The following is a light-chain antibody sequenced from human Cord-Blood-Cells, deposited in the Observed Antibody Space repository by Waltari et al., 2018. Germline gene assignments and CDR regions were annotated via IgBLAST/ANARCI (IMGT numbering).Light chain of an antibody. CDR2: GAS. CDR1: QSVSSSY. CDR3: QQYGSSPLT. V-gene: IGKV3-20*01. Sequence: EIVLTQSPGTLSLSPGERATLSCRASQSVSSSYLAWYQQKPGQAPRLLIYGASSRATGIPDRFSGSGSWTDFTLTSSRLETEDFAVYYCQQYGSSPLTFGGGTKVEIK. J-gene: IGKJ4*01.